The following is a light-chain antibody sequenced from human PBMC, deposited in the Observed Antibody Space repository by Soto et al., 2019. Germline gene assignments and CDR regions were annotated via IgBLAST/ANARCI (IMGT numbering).Light chain of an antibody. Sequence: EIVLAQSPGTLSLSPGERATLSCRASQSVTNSFLAWYQQKPGQAPRLLIYGASRRATGIPDRFTGSGSGTDFTLTISRLEPEDFAVYYCQQYNDSPLTFGPGTKVDVK. V-gene: IGKV3-20*01. CDR2: GAS. CDR3: QQYNDSPLT. CDR1: QSVTNSF. J-gene: IGKJ3*01.